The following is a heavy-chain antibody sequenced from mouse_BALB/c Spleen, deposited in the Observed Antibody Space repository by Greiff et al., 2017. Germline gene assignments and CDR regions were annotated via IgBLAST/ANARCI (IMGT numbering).Heavy chain of an antibody. D-gene: IGHD1-1*01. CDR2: IDPANGNT. CDR3: ARWGYYGSSWFAY. CDR1: GFNIKDSS. V-gene: IGHV14-3*02. J-gene: IGHJ3*01. Sequence: EVQLQQSGAELVKPGASVKLSCTASGFNIKDSSMHWVKQRPEQGLEWIGRIDPANGNTKYDPKFQGKATITADTSSNTAYLQLSSLTSEDTAVYYCARWGYYGSSWFAYWGQGTLVTVSA.